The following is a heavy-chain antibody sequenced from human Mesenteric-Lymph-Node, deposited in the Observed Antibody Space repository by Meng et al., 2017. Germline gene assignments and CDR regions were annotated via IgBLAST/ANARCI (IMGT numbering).Heavy chain of an antibody. CDR3: ARDLQTTAWYSPVNCFDH. CDR2: ISSDGSVK. CDR1: GFTLSTYA. Sequence: GGSLRLSCAASGFTLSTYAMHWVRQAPGKGLEWVALISSDGSVKYYADSVKGRFTFSRDNSKNTLYLQMNSLRPEDTAVYYCARDLQTTAWYSPVNCFDHWGQGALVTVSS. J-gene: IGHJ4*02. D-gene: IGHD6-13*01. V-gene: IGHV3-30*01.